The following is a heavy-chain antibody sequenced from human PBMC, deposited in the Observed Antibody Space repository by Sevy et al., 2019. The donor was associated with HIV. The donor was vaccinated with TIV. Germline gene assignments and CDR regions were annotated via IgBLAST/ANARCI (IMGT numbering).Heavy chain of an antibody. CDR1: GYTFTTYW. CDR3: ARVSHDILTGYLDY. Sequence: GESLKISCKVSGYTFTTYWIAWVRQMPGKGLEWMGVIYPGDSDTRYSPSFQGQVTMSVDKSITIAYLQWSSLKASDTGMYYCARVSHDILTGYLDYWGQGTLVTVSS. D-gene: IGHD3-9*01. CDR2: IYPGDSDT. J-gene: IGHJ4*02. V-gene: IGHV5-51*01.